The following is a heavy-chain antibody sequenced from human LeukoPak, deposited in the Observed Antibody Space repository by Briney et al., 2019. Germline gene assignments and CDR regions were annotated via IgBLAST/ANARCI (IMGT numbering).Heavy chain of an antibody. V-gene: IGHV4-39*07. CDR3: ARVGAAYFEY. J-gene: IGHJ4*02. Sequence: SETLSLTCSVSGGSIRTNSYNWGWIRQPPGKGLEWIASISYSGTTCYNPSLKSRVTMSVDTSKNEFSLKLSSVTAADTAVFYCARVGAAYFEYWGQGTVVTVSS. D-gene: IGHD1-26*01. CDR1: GGSIRTNSYN. CDR2: ISYSGTT.